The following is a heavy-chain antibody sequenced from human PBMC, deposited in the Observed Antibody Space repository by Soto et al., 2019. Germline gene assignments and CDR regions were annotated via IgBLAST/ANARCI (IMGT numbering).Heavy chain of an antibody. CDR3: ARHYYDILTGYYPYYYYYMDV. CDR2: IYYSGST. D-gene: IGHD3-9*01. Sequence: SETLSLTCTVSCGSISSSSYYWGWVRQPPGKGLEWIGSIYYSGSTYYNPSLKSRVTISVDTSKNQFSLKLSSVTAADTAVYYCARHYYDILTGYYPYYYYYMDVWGKGTTVT. J-gene: IGHJ6*03. CDR1: CGSISSSSYY. V-gene: IGHV4-39*01.